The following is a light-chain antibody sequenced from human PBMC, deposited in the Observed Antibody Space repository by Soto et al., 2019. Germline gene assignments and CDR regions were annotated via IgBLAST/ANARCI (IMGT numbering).Light chain of an antibody. CDR3: HQYYSSPRA. Sequence: DIVMTQSPDSLAVSLGERATINCRSSQNLLYSSNNKNYLAWYQQKPGQSPKLLFYWASTRQSGVPDRFSGSGSGTDFTLTISSLQAEDVAVYYCHQYYSSPRAFGQGTKVEIK. J-gene: IGKJ1*01. CDR1: QNLLYSSNNKNY. V-gene: IGKV4-1*01. CDR2: WAS.